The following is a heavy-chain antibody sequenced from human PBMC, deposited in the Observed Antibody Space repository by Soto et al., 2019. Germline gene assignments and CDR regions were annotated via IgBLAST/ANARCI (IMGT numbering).Heavy chain of an antibody. V-gene: IGHV4-30-2*01. Sequence: QLQLQESGSGLVKPSQTLSLTCAVSGGSISSGGYSWRWIRQPPGKGLEWIGYIYHSGSTYYNPSLTSRVTISVDRSKNQFSLKLSSVPAADTAVYYCATAGGLGAVAADYWGQGTLVTVSS. CDR3: ATAGGLGAVAADY. CDR1: GGSISSGGYS. J-gene: IGHJ4*02. D-gene: IGHD6-19*01. CDR2: IYHSGST.